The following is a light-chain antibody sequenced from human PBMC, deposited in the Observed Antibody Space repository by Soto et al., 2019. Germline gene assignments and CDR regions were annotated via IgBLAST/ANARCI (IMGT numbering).Light chain of an antibody. CDR3: FSYTTSSTLV. CDR2: EVS. CDR1: SSDVGGYNY. V-gene: IGLV2-14*01. J-gene: IGLJ3*02. Sequence: ALTQPASVSGSPGQSITISCTGTSSDVGGYNYVSWYQQHPAKAPKLMIYEVSTRPSGVSHRFSGSKSGNTASLTISGLQAEDEADYYCFSYTTSSTLVFGGGTKLTVL.